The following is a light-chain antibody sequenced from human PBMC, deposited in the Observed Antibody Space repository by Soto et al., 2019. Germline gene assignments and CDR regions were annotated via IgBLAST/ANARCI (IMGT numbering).Light chain of an antibody. V-gene: IGKV1-39*01. CDR1: QSISRY. J-gene: IGKJ1*01. CDR2: AAS. CDR3: QQTYSTPRT. Sequence: DIHMTQSPSSLSASVGDRVTITCRASQSISRYLSWYQQKPGKAPKVLIYAASSLQSGVPSRFTGSGYGTDFTLTITSLQPEDFATYYCQQTYSTPRTFGQGTMVDIK.